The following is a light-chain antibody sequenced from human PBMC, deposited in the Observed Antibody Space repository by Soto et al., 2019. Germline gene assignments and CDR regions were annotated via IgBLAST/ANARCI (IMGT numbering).Light chain of an antibody. Sequence: QSALTQPPSASGTPGQRVTISCSGSSSNIGSNTVNWYQQLPGTAPKLLIYSNNQRPSGVPDRFSGSKSGTSASLAISGLLSEDEADYYCAAWDDSLNGKVFGTGTKVTVL. CDR1: SSNIGSNT. CDR3: AAWDDSLNGKV. J-gene: IGLJ1*01. CDR2: SNN. V-gene: IGLV1-44*01.